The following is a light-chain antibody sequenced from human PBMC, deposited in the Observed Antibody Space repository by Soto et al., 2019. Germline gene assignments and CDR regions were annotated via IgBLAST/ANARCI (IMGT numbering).Light chain of an antibody. CDR3: SSYTSSSTGV. Sequence: QSALTQPASVSGSPGQSITISSTGTSSDVGGYNYVSWYQQHPGKAPTLMIYEVSHRPSGVSNRFSGSKSGNTASLTISGLQAEDEADYYYSSYTSSSTGVFGGGTKLTVL. J-gene: IGLJ3*02. V-gene: IGLV2-14*01. CDR1: SSDVGGYNY. CDR2: EVS.